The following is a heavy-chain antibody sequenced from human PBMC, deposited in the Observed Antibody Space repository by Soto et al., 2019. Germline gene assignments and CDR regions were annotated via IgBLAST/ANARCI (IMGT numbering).Heavy chain of an antibody. CDR1: GHIFTTHW. CDR3: ARNITTLRCYYNSMDV. J-gene: IGHJ6*02. CDR2: IYPGDSDT. V-gene: IGHV5-51*01. Sequence: GECLKISCKGSGHIFTTHWIAWVRQLPGKGLEWMGVIYPGDSDTRYSPSFQGQVTISADRSISTAYLQWRDLRASDTAKYYCARNITTLRCYYNSMDVSGQRTIVASSS. D-gene: IGHD1-26*01.